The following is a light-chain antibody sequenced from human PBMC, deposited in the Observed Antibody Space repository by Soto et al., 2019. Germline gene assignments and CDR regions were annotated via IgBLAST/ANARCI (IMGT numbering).Light chain of an antibody. J-gene: IGKJ1*01. Sequence: PSTLSGSVGDRVTITCRASQTISSWLAWYQQKPGKAPKLLIYKASTLKSGVPSRFSGSGSGTEFTLTISSLQPDDFATYYCQHYNSYSEGFGKGTKVDI. CDR2: KAS. V-gene: IGKV1-5*03. CDR3: QHYNSYSEG. CDR1: QTISSW.